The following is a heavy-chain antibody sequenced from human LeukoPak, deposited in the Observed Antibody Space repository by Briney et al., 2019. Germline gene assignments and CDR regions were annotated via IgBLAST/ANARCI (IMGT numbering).Heavy chain of an antibody. CDR2: IYYSGNT. J-gene: IGHJ4*02. CDR1: GGSVSSSTYY. D-gene: IGHD2-2*03. V-gene: IGHV4-39*07. CDR3: ARDGYLAVDY. Sequence: SETLSLTCTVSGGSVSSSTYYWSWIRQPPGKGLEWIGNIYYSGNTYYNPSLESRVTISVDTSKNQFSLKLSSVTAADTAMYYCARDGYLAVDYWGQGTLVTVSS.